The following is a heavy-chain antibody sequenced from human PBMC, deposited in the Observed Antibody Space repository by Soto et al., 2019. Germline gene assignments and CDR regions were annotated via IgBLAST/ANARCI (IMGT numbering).Heavy chain of an antibody. V-gene: IGHV3-21*01. J-gene: IGHJ4*02. CDR3: AIIAAAGYGVFVY. D-gene: IGHD6-13*01. CDR1: GFTFSSYS. CDR2: ISSSSSYI. Sequence: GGSLRLSCAASGFTFSSYSMNWVRQAPGKGLEWVSSISSSSSYIYYADSVKGRFTISRDNAKNSLYLQMNSLRAEDTAVYYCAIIAAAGYGVFVYWGQGTLVTVSS.